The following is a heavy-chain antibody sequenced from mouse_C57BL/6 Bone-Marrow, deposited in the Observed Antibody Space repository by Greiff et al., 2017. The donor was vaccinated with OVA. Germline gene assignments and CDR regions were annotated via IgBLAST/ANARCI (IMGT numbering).Heavy chain of an antibody. CDR1: GYTFTSYW. D-gene: IGHD2-4*01. CDR3: TREVYDCDYFDY. Sequence: EVQLQQSGPVLVRPGASVKMSCKTSGYTFTSYWMHWVKQRPGQGLEWIGTLYPGNSDPSYNQKFKGKAKLTVDQSSSTAYMELSSLTNEDSAVXYCTREVYDCDYFDYWGQGTTLTVSS. V-gene: IGHV1-5*01. J-gene: IGHJ2*01. CDR2: LYPGNSDP.